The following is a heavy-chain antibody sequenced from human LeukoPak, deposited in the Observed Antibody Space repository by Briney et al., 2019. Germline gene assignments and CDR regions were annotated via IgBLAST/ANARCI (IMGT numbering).Heavy chain of an antibody. CDR2: INPGDSDT. J-gene: IGHJ4*02. Sequence: GESLKISCKGSGYSFTSYWIGWVRQMPGKGLEWMGIINPGDSDTTYSPSFQGQVTISADKSISTAYLQWSGLKASDTAMYYCARHPITRYYDSSGDSAAGPDYWGQGTLVTVSS. CDR3: ARHPITRYYDSSGDSAAGPDY. V-gene: IGHV5-51*01. CDR1: GYSFTSYW. D-gene: IGHD3-22*01.